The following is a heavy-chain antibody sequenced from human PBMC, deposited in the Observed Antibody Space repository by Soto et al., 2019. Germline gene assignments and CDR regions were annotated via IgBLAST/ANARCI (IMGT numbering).Heavy chain of an antibody. CDR3: ELETR. D-gene: IGHD1-1*01. V-gene: IGHV1-69*02. J-gene: IGHJ4*02. CDR1: GGTFSSYT. CDR2: IIPILGIT. Sequence: QVQLVQSGAEVKKPGSSVRVSCKSSGGTFSSYTISWVRQAPGQGLEWMGRIIPILGITDYAQKFQGRVTITADKSTSSAYMELSSLRSEDTAVYYCELETRWGQGTLVTVSS.